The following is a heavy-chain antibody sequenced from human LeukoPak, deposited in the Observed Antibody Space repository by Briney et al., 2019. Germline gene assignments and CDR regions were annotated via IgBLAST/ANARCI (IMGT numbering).Heavy chain of an antibody. CDR3: AREGATISYYFDY. CDR1: GSTFSSYG. J-gene: IGHJ4*02. V-gene: IGHV3-30*02. CDR2: IRYDGSNK. Sequence: GGSLRLSCAASGSTFSSYGMHWVRQAPGKGLEWVAFIRYDGSNKYYADSVKGRFTISRDNSKNTLYLQMNSLRAEDTAVYYCAREGATISYYFDYWGQGTLVTVSS. D-gene: IGHD1-26*01.